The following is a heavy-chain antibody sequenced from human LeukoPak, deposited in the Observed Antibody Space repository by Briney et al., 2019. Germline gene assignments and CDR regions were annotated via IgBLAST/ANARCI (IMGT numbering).Heavy chain of an antibody. J-gene: IGHJ4*02. CDR2: INPNSGGT. CDR3: ARELEATINY. D-gene: IGHD5-24*01. V-gene: IGHV1-2*06. CDR1: GYTFTSYN. Sequence: ASVKVSCKASGYTFTSYNMHWVRQAPGQGLEWMGRINPNSGGTNYAQKFQGRVTMTRDTSISTAYMELSRLRSDDTAVYYCARELEATINYWGQGTLVTVSS.